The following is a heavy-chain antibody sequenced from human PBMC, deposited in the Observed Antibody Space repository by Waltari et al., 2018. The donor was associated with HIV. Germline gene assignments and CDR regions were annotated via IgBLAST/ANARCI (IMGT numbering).Heavy chain of an antibody. V-gene: IGHV1-2*02. CDR2: INPNSGGT. Sequence: QVQLVQSGAEVKKPGASVKVSCKASGYTFTGYYMHWVRQAPGQGLEWMGWINPNSGGTNYAQKFQGRVTMTRDTSISTAYMELSRLRSDDTAVYYCARTGVPAAISYYYGMDVWGQGTTVTVSS. CDR1: GYTFTGYY. D-gene: IGHD2-2*01. CDR3: ARTGVPAAISYYYGMDV. J-gene: IGHJ6*02.